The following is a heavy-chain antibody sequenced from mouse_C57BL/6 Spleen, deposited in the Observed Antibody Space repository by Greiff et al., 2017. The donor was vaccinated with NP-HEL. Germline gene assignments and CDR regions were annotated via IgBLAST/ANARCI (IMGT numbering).Heavy chain of an antibody. V-gene: IGHV1-26*01. CDR1: GYTFTDYY. D-gene: IGHD2-4*01. CDR3: ARGYDDDARDY. J-gene: IGHJ2*01. CDR2: INPNNGGT. Sequence: EVQLQQSGPELVKPGASVKISCKASGYTFTDYYMHWVKQSHGKSLEWIGDINPNNGGTSYNQKFKGKATLTVDKSSSTAYMELRSLTSEDSAVYYCARGYDDDARDYWGQSTTLTVSS.